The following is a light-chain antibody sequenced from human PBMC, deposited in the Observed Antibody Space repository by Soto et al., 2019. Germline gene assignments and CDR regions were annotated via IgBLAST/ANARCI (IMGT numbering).Light chain of an antibody. CDR3: AAWDDSLSAYVV. CDR1: SSNIGSNY. Sequence: QSVLTQPPSASGTPGQRVTISCSGSSSNIGSNYVYWYQQHPGTAPKLLIYRNNQRPSGVPDRFSGSKSGTSASLAISGLRSEDEADYYCAAWDDSLSAYVVFGGGTKVTVL. J-gene: IGLJ2*01. V-gene: IGLV1-47*01. CDR2: RNN.